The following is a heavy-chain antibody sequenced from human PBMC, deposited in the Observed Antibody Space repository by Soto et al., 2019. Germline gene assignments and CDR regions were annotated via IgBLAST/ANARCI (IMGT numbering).Heavy chain of an antibody. CDR1: GYRFTSYW. V-gene: IGHV5-51*01. CDR2: IYPGDSDT. D-gene: IGHD1-7*01. CDR3: ASSEAGTTHYYYMDV. Sequence: PGESKKISCKGSGYRFTSYWIGWVRQMPGKGLEWMGIIYPGDSDTRYSPSFQGQVTISADKSISTAYLQWSSLKASDTAMYYCASSEAGTTHYYYMDVWGKGTTVTVSS. J-gene: IGHJ6*03.